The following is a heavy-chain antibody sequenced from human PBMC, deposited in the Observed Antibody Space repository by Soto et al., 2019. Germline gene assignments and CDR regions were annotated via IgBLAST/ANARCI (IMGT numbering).Heavy chain of an antibody. V-gene: IGHV4-4*02. CDR2: IYQSGST. Sequence: QVHLQESGPGLVKPSETLSLTCTVSGGSISSRNWWSWLRQSPTKGLEWIGEIYQSGSTNYNPSLESRVTISVDKSKNQFSLELTSLTAADTAVYYCAKDRLWGSSDRGAPDDFEVWGQGTMVTVS. J-gene: IGHJ3*01. CDR3: AKDRLWGSSDRGAPDDFEV. D-gene: IGHD6-6*01. CDR1: GGSISSRNW.